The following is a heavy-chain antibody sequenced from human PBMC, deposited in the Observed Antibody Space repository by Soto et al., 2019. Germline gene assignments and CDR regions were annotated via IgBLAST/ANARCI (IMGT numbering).Heavy chain of an antibody. CDR3: TNGLHYDNVADYHAYSF. D-gene: IGHD3-9*01. CDR1: GFTFSSYA. V-gene: IGHV3-23*01. Sequence: GGSLRLSCAASGFTFSSYAMSWVRQAPGKGLEWVSAISGGGGGTHYTDSVKGRFTISRDNSKNTVFLQMNSLRAEDTAVYFCTNGLHYDNVADYHAYSFWSRGTLVTGSS. J-gene: IGHJ4*02. CDR2: ISGGGGGT.